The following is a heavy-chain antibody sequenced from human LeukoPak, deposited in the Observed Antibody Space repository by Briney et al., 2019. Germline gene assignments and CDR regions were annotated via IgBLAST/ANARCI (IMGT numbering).Heavy chain of an antibody. CDR3: ARPGKNNWYYFEY. CDR2: IYDSGST. CDR1: GGSISSYY. Sequence: KPSETLSLTCTVSGGSISSYYWSWIRQPPGKGLEWIGYIYDSGSTNYNPSLKSRVNISVDTSKNQFSLKLSSVTAADTAVYYCARPGKNNWYYFEYWGQGTLVTVSS. V-gene: IGHV4-59*08. J-gene: IGHJ4*02. D-gene: IGHD1-1*01.